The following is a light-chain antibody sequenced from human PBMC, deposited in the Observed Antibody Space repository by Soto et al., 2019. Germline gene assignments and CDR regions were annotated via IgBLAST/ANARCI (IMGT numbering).Light chain of an antibody. V-gene: IGKV1-5*03. Sequence: DIQMTQSPSTLSASVGDRVTITCRASQSISSGLAWYQQKPGKAPKLLIYKAYSLESGVPSRFSGSGSGTEFTLTISSLQPDDFATYYCQQYNSYSYTFGQGTKREIK. J-gene: IGKJ2*01. CDR1: QSISSG. CDR2: KAY. CDR3: QQYNSYSYT.